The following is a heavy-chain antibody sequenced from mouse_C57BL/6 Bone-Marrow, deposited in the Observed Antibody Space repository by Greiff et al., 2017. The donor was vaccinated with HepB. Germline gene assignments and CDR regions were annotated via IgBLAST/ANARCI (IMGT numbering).Heavy chain of an antibody. D-gene: IGHD2-2*01. Sequence: VHVKQSGAELVKPGASVKLSCTASGFNIKDYYMHWVKQRTEQGLEWIGRIDPEDGETKYAPKFQGKATITADTSSNTAYLQLSSLTSEDTAVYYCARSIYYGYEYYAMDYWGQGTSVTVSS. CDR1: GFNIKDYY. CDR2: IDPEDGET. CDR3: ARSIYYGYEYYAMDY. V-gene: IGHV14-2*01. J-gene: IGHJ4*01.